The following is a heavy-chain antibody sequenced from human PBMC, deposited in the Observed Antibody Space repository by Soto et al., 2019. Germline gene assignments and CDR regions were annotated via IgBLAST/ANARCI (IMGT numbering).Heavy chain of an antibody. CDR2: IYYSGST. J-gene: IGHJ3*02. CDR3: ARALIFKYYYDSSGYTTVPDAFDI. D-gene: IGHD3-22*01. V-gene: IGHV4-31*03. Sequence: SETLSLTCTVSGVSISSGGYYWSWIRQHPGKGLEWIGYIYYSGSTYYNPSLKSRVTISVDTSKNQFSLKLSSVTDADTAVYYCARALIFKYYYDSSGYTTVPDAFDIWGQGTMVTVSS. CDR1: GVSISSGGYY.